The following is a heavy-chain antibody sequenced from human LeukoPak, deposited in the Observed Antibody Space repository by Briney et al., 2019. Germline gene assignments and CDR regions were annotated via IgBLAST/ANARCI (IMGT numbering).Heavy chain of an antibody. CDR3: TREQEMATNPSAPFDY. CDR2: IRNKANGGTT. D-gene: IGHD5-24*01. CDR1: GFTFSDYY. J-gene: IGHJ4*02. Sequence: PGGSLRLSCAASGFTFSDYYMSWVRQAPGKGLECVGFIRNKANGGTTEETTSVKGRFTISRDDSKSIAYLQMNSLKTEDTAVYYCTREQEMATNPSAPFDYWGQGTLVTVSS. V-gene: IGHV3-71*01.